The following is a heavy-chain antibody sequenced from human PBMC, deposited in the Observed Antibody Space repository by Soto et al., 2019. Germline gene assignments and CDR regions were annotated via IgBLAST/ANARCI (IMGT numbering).Heavy chain of an antibody. D-gene: IGHD6-13*01. CDR1: GFTFSSYG. V-gene: IGHV3-33*01. J-gene: IGHJ4*02. Sequence: GGSLRLSCAASGFTFSSYGMHWVRQAPGKGLEWAAVIWYDGSNKYYADSVKGRFTISRDNSKNTLYLQVNSLRAEDTAVYYCARDSGQQQLGLDYWGQGTLVTVSS. CDR2: IWYDGSNK. CDR3: ARDSGQQQLGLDY.